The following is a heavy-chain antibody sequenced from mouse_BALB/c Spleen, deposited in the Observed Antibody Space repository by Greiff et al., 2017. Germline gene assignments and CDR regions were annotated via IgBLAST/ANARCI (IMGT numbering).Heavy chain of an antibody. D-gene: IGHD2-1*01. Sequence: SGPELVKPGASVKISCKASGYTFTDYNMHWVKQSHGKSLEWIGYIYPYNGGTGYNQKFKSKATLTVDNSSSTAYMELRSLTSEDSAVYYCARGGYGNFPWFAYWGQGTLVTVSA. J-gene: IGHJ3*01. V-gene: IGHV1S29*02. CDR1: GYTFTDYN. CDR3: ARGGYGNFPWFAY. CDR2: IYPYNGGT.